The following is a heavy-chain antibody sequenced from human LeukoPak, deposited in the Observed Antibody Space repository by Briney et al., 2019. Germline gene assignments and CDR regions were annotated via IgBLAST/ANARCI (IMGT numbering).Heavy chain of an antibody. CDR3: AREQSSELLEWLPSYYFDY. CDR1: GFTFSDCW. Sequence: GGSLRLSCAASGFTFSDCWMSWVRQAPGKGLEWVANIKQDGSEKYYVDSVKGRFTISRDNAKNSPYLQMNSLRAEDTAVYYCAREQSSELLEWLPSYYFDYWGQGTLVTVSS. CDR2: IKQDGSEK. J-gene: IGHJ4*02. V-gene: IGHV3-7*01. D-gene: IGHD3-3*01.